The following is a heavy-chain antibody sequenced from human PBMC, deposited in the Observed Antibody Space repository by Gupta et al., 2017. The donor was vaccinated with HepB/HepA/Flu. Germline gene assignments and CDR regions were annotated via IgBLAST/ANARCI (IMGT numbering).Heavy chain of an antibody. V-gene: IGHV2-5*02. D-gene: IGHD3-10*01. J-gene: IGHJ4*02. CDR2: ISWDDEK. Sequence: QITLKESGPTLVKPTQTLTLTCTFSGFSLRTSGVGVGWIRQPPGKALECRTLISWDDEKYYSPSLNSRLTITKDTSKNQVVLTMTNMAPVDTATYYCARRVKASYYGSGSFDYWGQGTLVTVSS. CDR1: GFSLRTSGVG. CDR3: ARRVKASYYGSGSFDY.